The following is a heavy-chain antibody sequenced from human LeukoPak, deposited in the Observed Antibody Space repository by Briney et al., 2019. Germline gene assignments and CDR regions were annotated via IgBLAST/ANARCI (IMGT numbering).Heavy chain of an antibody. CDR1: GYTFTYRY. Sequence: GASVKVSCKASGYTFTYRYLHWVRQAPGQALEWMGWITPFNGNTNYAQKFQDRVTITRDRSMSTAYMELSSLRSEDTAMYYCADTDSMSSSWYFDYWGQGTLVTVSS. D-gene: IGHD6-13*01. CDR2: ITPFNGNT. V-gene: IGHV1-45*02. J-gene: IGHJ4*02. CDR3: ADTDSMSSSWYFDY.